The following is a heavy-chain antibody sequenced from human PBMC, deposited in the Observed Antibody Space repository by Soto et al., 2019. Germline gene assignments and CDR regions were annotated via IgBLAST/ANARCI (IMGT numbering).Heavy chain of an antibody. V-gene: IGHV4-4*02. D-gene: IGHD1-1*01. CDR3: ASQKLDVPAYFDS. Sequence: SETLSLTCAVSGGYISSSNWWSWVRQPPGKGLEWIGSVSFSGTTYYSPSLKSRVTTSIDTSRNQFSLKLTSVTAADTAVYYCASQKLDVPAYFDSWGQGTLVTVSS. J-gene: IGHJ4*02. CDR2: VSFSGTT. CDR1: GGYISSSNW.